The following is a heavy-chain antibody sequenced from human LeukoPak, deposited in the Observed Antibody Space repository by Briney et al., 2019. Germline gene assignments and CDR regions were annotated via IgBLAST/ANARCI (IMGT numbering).Heavy chain of an antibody. J-gene: IGHJ4*02. Sequence: SETLSLTCAVSGASISSSNYYWGWVRQSPGKGLEWIGNIYSSGNTYYNASLKSRVTMYIDTSKNQFSLKLSSVTAADTAMYYRAKSNGYGLIDYWGQGTLVTVSS. CDR2: IYSSGNT. CDR3: AKSNGYGLIDY. D-gene: IGHD5-12*01. CDR1: GASISSSNYY. V-gene: IGHV4-39*01.